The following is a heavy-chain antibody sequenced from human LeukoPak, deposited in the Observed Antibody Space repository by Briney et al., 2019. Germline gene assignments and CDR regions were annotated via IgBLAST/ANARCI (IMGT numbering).Heavy chain of an antibody. CDR3: TRVNLRGSQYNWFDP. D-gene: IGHD1-1*01. CDR1: GGTFRTHI. V-gene: IGHV1-69*08. CDR2: ITPIIDSA. J-gene: IGHJ5*02. Sequence: GASVKVSCKTFGGTFRTHIFSWVRQAPGQVLEWMGKITPIIDSAKYSQKFRDRLTITGDSSTGTAYLQLSSLTPEDTALYYCTRVNLRGSQYNWFDPWGQGTLVIVSS.